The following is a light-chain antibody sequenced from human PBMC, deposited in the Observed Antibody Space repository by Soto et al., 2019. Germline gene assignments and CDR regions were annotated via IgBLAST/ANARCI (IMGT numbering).Light chain of an antibody. J-gene: IGKJ4*01. V-gene: IGKV3-15*01. CDR1: QSVSSN. CDR2: GAS. Sequence: EIVMTQSPATLSVSPGERATLSCRASQSVSSNLAWYQQKPGQAPRLLIYGASTRATGIPARFSGSGSGTEFTLTISGLQSEDFAVYFCQHYKTWPLAFGGGTKVDIK. CDR3: QHYKTWPLA.